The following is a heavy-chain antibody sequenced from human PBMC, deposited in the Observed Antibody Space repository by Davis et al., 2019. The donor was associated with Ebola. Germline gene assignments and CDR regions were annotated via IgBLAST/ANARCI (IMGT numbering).Heavy chain of an antibody. CDR1: GFTFSSYA. V-gene: IGHV3-23*01. D-gene: IGHD4-17*01. CDR2: ISGSGGST. Sequence: PGGSLRLSCAASGFTFSSYAMSWVRQAPGKGLEWVSAISGSGGSTYYADSVKGRFTISRDNSKNTLYLQMNSLRAEDTAVYYCANIPIRATVTTGYWGQGTLVTVSS. J-gene: IGHJ4*02. CDR3: ANIPIRATVTTGY.